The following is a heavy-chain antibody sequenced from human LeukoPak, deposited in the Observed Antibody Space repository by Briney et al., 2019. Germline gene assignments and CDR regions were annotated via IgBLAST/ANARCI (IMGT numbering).Heavy chain of an antibody. D-gene: IGHD3-22*01. CDR3: ARAPSEIGGYYPEYFRH. J-gene: IGHJ1*01. CDR1: GFTFSSYW. V-gene: IGHV3-74*01. Sequence: GGSLRLSCAASGFTFSSYWMHWVRQAPGKGLVWVSRIKSDGSTNYADSVKGRFTIPRDNAKNTVSLQMNSLRAEDTGVYYCARAPSEIGGYYPEYFRHWGQGTLDTVSS. CDR2: IKSDGST.